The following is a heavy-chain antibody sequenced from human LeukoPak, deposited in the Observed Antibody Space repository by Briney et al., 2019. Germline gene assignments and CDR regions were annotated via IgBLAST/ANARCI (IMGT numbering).Heavy chain of an antibody. Sequence: GESLKISCKGSGYSFTSYWIGWVRQMPGKGLEWMGIIYPGDSDTTYSPSFRGQVTISADKSISTAYLQWSSLKASDSAMYYCGRIPAAGSLKGSFDIWGQGTMVTVSS. CDR1: GYSFTSYW. V-gene: IGHV5-51*01. D-gene: IGHD6-13*01. J-gene: IGHJ3*02. CDR3: GRIPAAGSLKGSFDI. CDR2: IYPGDSDT.